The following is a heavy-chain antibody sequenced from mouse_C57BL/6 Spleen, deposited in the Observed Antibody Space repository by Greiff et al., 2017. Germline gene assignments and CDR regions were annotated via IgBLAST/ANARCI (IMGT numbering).Heavy chain of an antibody. CDR1: GYTFTSYW. CDR3: ARDCSKFFDY. D-gene: IGHD2-5*01. Sequence: QVQLQQPGAELVMPGASVKLSCKASGYTFTSYWMPWVKQRPGQGLEWIGEIDPSDSYTNYNQKFKGKSTLTVDKSSSTAYMQLSSLTSEDSAVYYCARDCSKFFDYWGKGTTLTVSS. J-gene: IGHJ2*01. CDR2: IDPSDSYT. V-gene: IGHV1-69*01.